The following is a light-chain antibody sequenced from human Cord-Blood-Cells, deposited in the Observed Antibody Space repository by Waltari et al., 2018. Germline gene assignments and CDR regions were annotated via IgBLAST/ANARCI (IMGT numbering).Light chain of an antibody. CDR1: SSDGGVYTY. CDR3: SSYTSSSTVV. V-gene: IGLV2-14*01. Sequence: QSALTQPASVSGPLGQSITSSCTATSSDGGVYTYVSWYQQHPAKAPKLMIYDVSMRPSGVSNLFSGSKSGNTASLTISGLQAEDEADYYCSSYTSSSTVVFGGGTKLTVL. J-gene: IGLJ2*01. CDR2: DVS.